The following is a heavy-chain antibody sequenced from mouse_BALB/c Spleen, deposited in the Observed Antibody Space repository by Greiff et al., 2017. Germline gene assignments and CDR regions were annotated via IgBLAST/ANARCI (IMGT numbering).Heavy chain of an antibody. CDR2: IYPGGGYT. CDR1: GYNFTNYW. Sequence: VQLVESGAELVRPGTSVKISCKASGYNFTNYWLGWVKQRPGHGLEWIGDIYPGGGYTNYNEKFKGKATLTADTSSSTAYMQLSSLTSEDSAVYFCARGGTRKAWFAYWGQGTLVTVSA. D-gene: IGHD3-3*01. CDR3: ARGGTRKAWFAY. V-gene: IGHV1-63*02. J-gene: IGHJ3*01.